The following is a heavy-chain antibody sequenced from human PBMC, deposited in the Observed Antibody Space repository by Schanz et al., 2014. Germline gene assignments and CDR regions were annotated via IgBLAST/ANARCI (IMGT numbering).Heavy chain of an antibody. CDR3: AKSLESCPGGRCSRGYFDY. V-gene: IGHV3-74*02. CDR1: GFTFSSHW. J-gene: IGHJ4*02. D-gene: IGHD2-8*02. Sequence: EVQLLESGGGLVQPGGSLRLSCEASGFTFSSHWMHWVRQDPGKGLVWVARINSVGSNTDYADSVTGRFTISRDNAKNTLYLQMNTLRAEDTAVYYCAKSLESCPGGRCSRGYFDYWGQGTLVTVSS. CDR2: INSVGSNT.